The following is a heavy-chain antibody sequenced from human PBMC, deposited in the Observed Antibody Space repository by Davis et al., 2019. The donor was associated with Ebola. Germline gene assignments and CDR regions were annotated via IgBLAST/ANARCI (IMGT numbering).Heavy chain of an antibody. D-gene: IGHD3-22*01. J-gene: IGHJ3*02. V-gene: IGHV7-4-1*02. CDR2: INTNTGNP. CDR1: GYTFTNYA. Sequence: AASVKVSGKASGYTFTNYAINWVRQAPGQGLEWMGWINTNTGNPMYAQAFTGRFLFSLDTSINTPYLQISSLKAEDTAVYYCARSTMTQDAFDIWGQGTMVTVSS. CDR3: ARSTMTQDAFDI.